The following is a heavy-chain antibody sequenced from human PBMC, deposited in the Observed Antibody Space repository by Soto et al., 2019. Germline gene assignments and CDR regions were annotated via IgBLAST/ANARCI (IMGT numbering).Heavy chain of an antibody. D-gene: IGHD2-2*01. J-gene: IGHJ5*02. Sequence: ETLSLTCTVSGGSISSYYWSWIRQPPGKGLEWIGYIYYSGSTNYNPSLKSRVTISVDTSKNQFSLKLSSVTAADTAVYYCASIHRYCSSTSCSGNWFDPWGQGTLVTVSS. CDR2: IYYSGST. CDR1: GGSISSYY. CDR3: ASIHRYCSSTSCSGNWFDP. V-gene: IGHV4-59*08.